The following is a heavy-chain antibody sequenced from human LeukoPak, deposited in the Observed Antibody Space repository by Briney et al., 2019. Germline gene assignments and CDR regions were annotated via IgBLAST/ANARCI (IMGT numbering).Heavy chain of an antibody. Sequence: ASVKVSCKASGYTFTSYYVHWVRQAPGQGLDWMGVINPSGGSTSYAHKFQGRVTMTRDTSTSTVYMELSSLRSEDTAMYYCARASAHYFDYWGQGTLVTVSS. J-gene: IGHJ4*02. CDR1: GYTFTSYY. D-gene: IGHD6-19*01. CDR2: INPSGGST. V-gene: IGHV1-46*01. CDR3: ARASAHYFDY.